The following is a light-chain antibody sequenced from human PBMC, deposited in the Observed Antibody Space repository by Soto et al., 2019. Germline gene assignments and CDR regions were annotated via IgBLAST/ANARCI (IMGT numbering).Light chain of an antibody. CDR1: SSNIGSNT. J-gene: IGLJ1*01. Sequence: QSVLTQPPSASGTPGQRVTISCSGSSSNIGSNTVNWYQQLPGTAPKLLIYSDNQRPSGVPDRFSGSKSGTSASLAISGLQSEDEADYYCAAWDDSLNSLLGTATKVT. V-gene: IGLV1-44*01. CDR2: SDN. CDR3: AAWDDSLNSL.